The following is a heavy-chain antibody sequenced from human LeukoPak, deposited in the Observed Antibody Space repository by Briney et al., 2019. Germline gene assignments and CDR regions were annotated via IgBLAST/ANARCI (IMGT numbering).Heavy chain of an antibody. Sequence: SETLSLTRAVSGGSITGHYWNWIRQTPGMRLEWIGYTSYSRTTIYNSYFKGRATMSIDTSKNQLYLNLTSVTATDTAVYYCAKLGHSDGWYLGAFDIWGQGTTVIVSS. CDR1: GGSITGHY. V-gene: IGHV4-59*08. CDR2: TSYSRTT. J-gene: IGHJ3*02. D-gene: IGHD6-19*01. CDR3: AKLGHSDGWYLGAFDI.